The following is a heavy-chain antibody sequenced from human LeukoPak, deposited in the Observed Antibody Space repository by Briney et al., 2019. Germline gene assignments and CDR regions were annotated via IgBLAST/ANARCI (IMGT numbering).Heavy chain of an antibody. CDR2: IYTSGST. J-gene: IGHJ6*03. V-gene: IGHV4-4*07. CDR1: GGSISSYY. Sequence: SETLSLTCTVSGGSISSYYRSWIRQPAGKGLEWIGRIYTSGSTNYNPSLKSRVTMSVDTSKNQFSLKLSSVTAADTAVYYCARTVRGVLSPHYYYMDVWGKGTTVTISS. CDR3: ARTVRGVLSPHYYYMDV. D-gene: IGHD3-10*01.